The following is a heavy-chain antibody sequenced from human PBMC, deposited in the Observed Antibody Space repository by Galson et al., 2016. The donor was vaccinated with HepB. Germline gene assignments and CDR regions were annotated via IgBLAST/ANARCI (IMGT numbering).Heavy chain of an antibody. CDR1: GFTFSSYA. Sequence: SLRLSCAASGFTFSSYAMSWVRQAPGKGLEWVSAISGSGGSTYYADSVKGRFTISRDNSKNTLYLQMNSLRAEDTAVYYCARIRRITMIRGFPRDAFDIWGQGTMVTVSS. D-gene: IGHD3-10*01. V-gene: IGHV3-23*01. CDR2: ISGSGGST. CDR3: ARIRRITMIRGFPRDAFDI. J-gene: IGHJ3*02.